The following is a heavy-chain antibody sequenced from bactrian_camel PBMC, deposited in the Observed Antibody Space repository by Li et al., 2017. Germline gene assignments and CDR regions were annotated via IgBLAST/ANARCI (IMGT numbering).Heavy chain of an antibody. CDR3: ATAHGGTWWSDFGY. D-gene: IGHD7*01. J-gene: IGHJ6*01. V-gene: IGHV3-2*01. Sequence: QVQLVESGGGLVQPGGSLRLSCTASGFTFTSYYMSWVRQAPGKGLEWVSSIHSDDRYTYYPDSVKGRFTISADNAKNTVYLQMNSLKSEDTAQYYCATAHGGTWWSDFGYWGQGTQV. CDR1: GFTFTSYY. CDR2: IHSDDRYT.